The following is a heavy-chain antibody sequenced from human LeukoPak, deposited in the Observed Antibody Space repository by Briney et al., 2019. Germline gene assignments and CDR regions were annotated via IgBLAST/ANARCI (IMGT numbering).Heavy chain of an antibody. J-gene: IGHJ6*02. V-gene: IGHV3-33*01. CDR1: GFTFSNNG. CDR3: ARDTRRGYYNGMDV. D-gene: IGHD5-12*01. CDR2: IWYDGSKQ. Sequence: GTSLRLSCAASGFTFSNNGMHWVRQAPGKGLEWVAVIWYDGSKQYYADSVMGRFTISRDNSENTLYLQMNSLRVEDTGVYHCARDTRRGYYNGMDVWGQGTTVTVSS.